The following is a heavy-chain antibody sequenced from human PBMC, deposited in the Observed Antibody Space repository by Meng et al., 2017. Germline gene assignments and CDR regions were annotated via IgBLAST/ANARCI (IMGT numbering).Heavy chain of an antibody. Sequence: QVQLHQAGAEQPRPSVTLSCTASRSTFSVYYIHWAWNAPRQGLEWMRGIIPISGYGYDEQKYQGRVMISGKTTTSTAYKDLISLRLDSMAVDYTAGVCSPNSASVVLEFCYWGQGTLVTVSS. D-gene: IGHD1-26*01. CDR3: AGVCSPNSASVVLEFCY. V-gene: IGHV1-69*06. J-gene: IGHJ4*02. CDR2: IIPISGYG. CDR1: RSTFSVYY.